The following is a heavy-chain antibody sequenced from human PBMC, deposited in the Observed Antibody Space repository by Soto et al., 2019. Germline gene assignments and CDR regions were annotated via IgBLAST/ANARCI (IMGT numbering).Heavy chain of an antibody. D-gene: IGHD3-10*01. V-gene: IGHV3-23*01. CDR1: GLTFSHYV. CDR2: ISGSGSSV. Sequence: SLRLSCAASGLTFSHYVLSWVRQAPGRGLEWVSSISGSGSSVYLADSVRGRFTMSRDLSRNTVSLQMNRLRAEDTAIYYCAKVRASYLSASYFYYGLDVWGQGTTVTVSS. CDR3: AKVRASYLSASYFYYGLDV. J-gene: IGHJ6*02.